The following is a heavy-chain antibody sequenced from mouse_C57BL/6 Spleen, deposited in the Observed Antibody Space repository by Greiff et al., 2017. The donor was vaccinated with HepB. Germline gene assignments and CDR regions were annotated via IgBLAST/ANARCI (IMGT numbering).Heavy chain of an antibody. D-gene: IGHD2-3*01. CDR1: GYTFTDYN. J-gene: IGHJ2*01. CDR2: INPNNGGT. CDR3: ARGDGYLDY. V-gene: IGHV1-18*01. Sequence: EVHLVESGPELVKPGASVKIPCKASGYTFTDYNMDWVKQSHGKSLEWIGDINPNNGGTIYNQKFKGKATLTVDKSSSTAYMELRSLTSEDTAVYYCARGDGYLDYWGQGTTLTVSS.